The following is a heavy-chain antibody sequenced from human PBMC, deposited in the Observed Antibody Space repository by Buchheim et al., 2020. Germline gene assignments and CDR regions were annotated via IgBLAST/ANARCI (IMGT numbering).Heavy chain of an antibody. Sequence: EVQLVESGGGLVQPGGSLRLSCTASGFTFSNYWMQWVRQAPGKGLVWVSRIDADGSTTSYADSVQGRFTIPRDNAKNTLHLQLKSLRAEDTAVYYCARGYSGTYRIDYWGQGTL. CDR2: IDADGSTT. V-gene: IGHV3-74*01. D-gene: IGHD1-26*01. J-gene: IGHJ4*02. CDR1: GFTFSNYW. CDR3: ARGYSGTYRIDY.